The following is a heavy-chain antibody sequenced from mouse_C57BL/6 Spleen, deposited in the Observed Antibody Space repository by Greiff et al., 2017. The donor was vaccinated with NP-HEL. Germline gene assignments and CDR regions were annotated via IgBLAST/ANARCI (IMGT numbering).Heavy chain of an antibody. D-gene: IGHD2-2*01. CDR2: INPGSGGT. J-gene: IGHJ3*01. Sequence: VQVVESGAELVRPGTSVKVSCKASGYAFTNYLIEWVKQRPGQGLEWIGVINPGSGGTNYNEKFKGKATLTADKSSSTAYMQLSSLTSEDSAVYFCARFGSFAYWGQGTLVTVSA. V-gene: IGHV1-54*01. CDR1: GYAFTNYL. CDR3: ARFGSFAY.